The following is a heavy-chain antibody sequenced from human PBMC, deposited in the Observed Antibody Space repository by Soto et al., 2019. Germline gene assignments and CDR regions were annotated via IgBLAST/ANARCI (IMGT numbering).Heavy chain of an antibody. CDR2: INPTTGGT. CDR1: GYSLTEYY. Sequence: ASVKVSCKASGYSLTEYYLHWVRQAPGQGLEWMGWINPTTGGTTYAQKFEGRVTMTRDRSVNTAYMELSRLRSDDTALYFGARASGSPLTVYATLGFWGQGSLVTVYS. D-gene: IGHD2-8*01. J-gene: IGHJ4*02. V-gene: IGHV1-2*02. CDR3: ARASGSPLTVYATLGF.